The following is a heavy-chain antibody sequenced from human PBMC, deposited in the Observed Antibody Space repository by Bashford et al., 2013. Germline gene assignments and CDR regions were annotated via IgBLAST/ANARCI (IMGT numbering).Heavy chain of an antibody. J-gene: IGHJ3*02. V-gene: IGHV1-46*01. Sequence: ASVKVSCKASGYTFTYHYIHWVRQAPGQGLEWMGKVDPKSGVTNYAQKFQDRVTITADKSTSTVYMELSSLRSEDTAVYYCARDIAMVRGKKYVFDIWGQGTMVTVSS. CDR1: GYTFTYHY. CDR2: VDPKSGVT. D-gene: IGHD3-10*01. CDR3: ARDIAMVRGKKYVFDI.